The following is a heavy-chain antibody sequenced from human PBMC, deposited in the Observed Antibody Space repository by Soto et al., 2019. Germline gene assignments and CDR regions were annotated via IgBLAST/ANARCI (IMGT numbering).Heavy chain of an antibody. D-gene: IGHD4-17*01. CDR3: ARDSLTDYGDYGSAFDI. V-gene: IGHV3-74*01. CDR2: INSDGSST. J-gene: IGHJ3*02. Sequence: GGSLRLSCAASGFTFSSYWMHWVRQAPGKGLVWVSRINSDGSSTSYADSVKGRFTISRDNAKNTLYLQMNSLRAEDTAVYYCARDSLTDYGDYGSAFDIWGQGTMVTVSS. CDR1: GFTFSSYW.